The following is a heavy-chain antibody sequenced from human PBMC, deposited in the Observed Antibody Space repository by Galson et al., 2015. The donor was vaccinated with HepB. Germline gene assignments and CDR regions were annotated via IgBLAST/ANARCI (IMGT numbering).Heavy chain of an antibody. V-gene: IGHV5-51*01. D-gene: IGHD3-22*01. CDR1: GYSFTSYW. CDR2: IYPGDSDT. CDR3: ASLQVPYYYDSSGYYSHDAFDI. Sequence: QSGAEVKKPGESLKISCKGPGYSFTSYWIGWVRQMPGKGLEWMGIIYPGDSDTRYSPSFQGQVTISADKSISTAYLQWSSLKASDTAMYYCASLQVPYYYDSSGYYSHDAFDIWGQGTMVTVSS. J-gene: IGHJ3*02.